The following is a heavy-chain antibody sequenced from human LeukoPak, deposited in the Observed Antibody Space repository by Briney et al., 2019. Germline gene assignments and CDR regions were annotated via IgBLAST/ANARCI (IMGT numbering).Heavy chain of an antibody. D-gene: IGHD4-17*01. Sequence: PSETLSLXCTVSGGSISSYYWSWIRQPPGKGLEWIGYIYYSGSTNYNPSLKSRVTISVDTSKNQFSLKLSSVTAADTAVYYCARALPTYGDFIDYWGQGTLVTVSS. J-gene: IGHJ4*02. CDR1: GGSISSYY. CDR2: IYYSGST. CDR3: ARALPTYGDFIDY. V-gene: IGHV4-59*01.